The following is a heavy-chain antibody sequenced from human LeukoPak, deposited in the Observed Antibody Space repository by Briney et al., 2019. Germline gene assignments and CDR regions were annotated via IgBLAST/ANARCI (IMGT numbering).Heavy chain of an antibody. CDR3: AKDRGIIAARPNYFDY. Sequence: GGSLRLSCAASGFTFSSYAMSWVRQAPGKGLEWVSAISGSGGSTYYADSVKGRFTISRDNSKNALYLQMNSLRAEDTAVYYCAKDRGIIAARPNYFDYWGQGTLVTVSS. V-gene: IGHV3-23*01. CDR2: ISGSGGST. D-gene: IGHD6-6*01. J-gene: IGHJ4*02. CDR1: GFTFSSYA.